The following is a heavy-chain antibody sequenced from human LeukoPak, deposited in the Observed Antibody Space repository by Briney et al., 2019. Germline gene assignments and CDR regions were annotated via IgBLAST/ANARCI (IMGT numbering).Heavy chain of an antibody. D-gene: IGHD2-2*02. Sequence: SETLSLICAVYGGSFSGYYWSWIRQPPGKGLEWIGEINHSGSTNYNPSLKSRVIISVDTSKNQFSLKLSSVTAADTAVYYCARGEDCSSTSCYIANWFDPWGQGTLVTVSS. J-gene: IGHJ5*02. CDR3: ARGEDCSSTSCYIANWFDP. CDR1: GGSFSGYY. V-gene: IGHV4-34*01. CDR2: INHSGST.